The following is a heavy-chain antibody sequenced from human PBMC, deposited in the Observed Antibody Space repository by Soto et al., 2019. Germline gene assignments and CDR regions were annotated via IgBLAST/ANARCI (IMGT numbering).Heavy chain of an antibody. Sequence: GGSLRLSCAASGFTFRSYAMHWVRQAPGKGLEYVSAISSNGGSTYYANSVKGRFTISRDNSKNTLYLQMGSLRAEDMAVYYCATLYSSSWQAPPYYYYCMDVWGKGTTVTVSS. CDR1: GFTFRSYA. CDR3: ATLYSSSWQAPPYYYYCMDV. J-gene: IGHJ6*03. D-gene: IGHD6-13*01. V-gene: IGHV3-64*01. CDR2: ISSNGGST.